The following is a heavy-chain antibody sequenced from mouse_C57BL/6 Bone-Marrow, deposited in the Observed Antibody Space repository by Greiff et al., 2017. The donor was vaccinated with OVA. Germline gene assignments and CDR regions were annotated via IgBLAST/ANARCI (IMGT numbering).Heavy chain of an antibody. CDR3: ARPYYDYDGDYFDY. D-gene: IGHD2-4*01. CDR1: GYTFTSYT. V-gene: IGHV1-4*01. CDR2: INPSSGYT. Sequence: VQLQQSGAELARPGASVKMSCKASGYTFTSYTMHWVKQRPGQGLEWIGYINPSSGYTKYNQKFKDKATLTADKSSSTAYMQLSSLTSEDSAVYYCARPYYDYDGDYFDYWPRHHSHSLL. J-gene: IGHJ2*01.